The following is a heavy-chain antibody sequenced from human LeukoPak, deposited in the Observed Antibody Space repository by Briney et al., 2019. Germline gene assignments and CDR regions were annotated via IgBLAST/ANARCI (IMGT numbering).Heavy chain of an antibody. CDR2: IAYHESNK. CDR1: GFPFSSFA. Sequence: GRSLRLSCAASGFPFSSFAMYWIRQAPGKGLEWVAVIAYHESNKFYSDSVKGRFTISRDNSKNTLYLQMNNLRTEDTAVYYCARDRLRLGWVLNMDVWGKGTTVTVSS. J-gene: IGHJ6*03. V-gene: IGHV3-30*04. D-gene: IGHD6-19*01. CDR3: ARDRLRLGWVLNMDV.